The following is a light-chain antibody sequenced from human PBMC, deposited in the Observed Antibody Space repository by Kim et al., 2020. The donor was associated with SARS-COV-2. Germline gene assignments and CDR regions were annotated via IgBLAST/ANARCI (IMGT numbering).Light chain of an antibody. J-gene: IGKJ4*01. Sequence: VSPGERATLSCRASHSVSSNLAWYLQNTGQAPSLLIYDTSVRASGIPARFSGSGSGTEFTLTISSLQSEDFAVYYCQEYNNWPALSFGGGTKVEI. CDR2: DTS. V-gene: IGKV3D-15*01. CDR1: HSVSSN. CDR3: QEYNNWPALS.